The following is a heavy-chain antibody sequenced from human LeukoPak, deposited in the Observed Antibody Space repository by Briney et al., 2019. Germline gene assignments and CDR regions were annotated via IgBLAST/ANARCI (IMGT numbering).Heavy chain of an antibody. CDR1: GFTFGDYA. D-gene: IGHD3-22*01. CDR3: TRDLLYYDGSGYPSGFDY. Sequence: GGSLRLSCTASGFTFGDYAMSWVRQAPGKGLEWVGFIRSKAYGGTTEYAASVKGRFAISRDDSKSIAYLQMNSLKTEDTAVYYCTRDLLYYDGSGYPSGFDYWGQGTLVTVSS. V-gene: IGHV3-49*04. J-gene: IGHJ4*02. CDR2: IRSKAYGGTT.